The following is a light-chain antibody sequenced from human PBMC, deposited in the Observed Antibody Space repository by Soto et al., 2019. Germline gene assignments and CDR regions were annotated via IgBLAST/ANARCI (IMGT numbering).Light chain of an antibody. Sequence: QSALTQPASVSGSPGQSITISCTGTSSDVGSYNLVSWYQQHPGKAPKLMIYEVSKRPSGVSNRFSGSKSGNTASLTISGLQAEDEADYYCCSYAGSRIVIFGGGTKVTV. J-gene: IGLJ2*01. CDR1: SSDVGSYNL. CDR3: CSYAGSRIVI. CDR2: EVS. V-gene: IGLV2-23*02.